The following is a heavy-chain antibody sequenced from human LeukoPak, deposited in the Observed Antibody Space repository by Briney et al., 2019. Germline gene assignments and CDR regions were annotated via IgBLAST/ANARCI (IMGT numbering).Heavy chain of an antibody. CDR2: IYYSGST. D-gene: IGHD1-7*01. V-gene: IGHV4-59*08. J-gene: IGHJ4*02. CDR3: ARVDNWNYDGGLDY. CDR1: GGSISSYY. Sequence: SETLSLTCTVSGGSISSYYWGWIRQPPGKGLEWIGYIYYSGSTNYNPSLKSRVTISVDTSKNQFSLKLSSVTAADTAVYYCARVDNWNYDGGLDYWGQGTLVTVSS.